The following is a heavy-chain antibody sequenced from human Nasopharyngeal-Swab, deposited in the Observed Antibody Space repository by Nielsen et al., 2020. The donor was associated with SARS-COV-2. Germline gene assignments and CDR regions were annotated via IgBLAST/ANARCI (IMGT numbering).Heavy chain of an antibody. V-gene: IGHV3-7*02. Sequence: VRQMNGKGLEWVANIKQDGSEKYYVDSVKGRFTISRDNAKNSLYLQMNSLRAEDTAVYYCASVHSSSWYFDYWGQGTLVTVSS. CDR3: ASVHSSSWYFDY. CDR2: IKQDGSEK. D-gene: IGHD6-13*01. J-gene: IGHJ4*02.